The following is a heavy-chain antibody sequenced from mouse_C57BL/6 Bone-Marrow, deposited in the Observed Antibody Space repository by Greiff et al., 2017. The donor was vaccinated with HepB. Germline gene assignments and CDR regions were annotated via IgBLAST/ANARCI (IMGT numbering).Heavy chain of an antibody. V-gene: IGHV5-4*01. CDR2: ISDGGSYT. CDR1: GFTFSSYA. CDR3: ARDLLRAY. D-gene: IGHD6-2*01. J-gene: IGHJ3*01. Sequence: EVQVVESGGGLVKPGGSLKLSCAASGFTFSSYAMSWVRQTPEKRLEWVATISDGGSYTYYPDNVKGRFTISRDNAKNNLYLQMSHLKSEDTAMYYCARDLLRAYWGQGTLVTVSA.